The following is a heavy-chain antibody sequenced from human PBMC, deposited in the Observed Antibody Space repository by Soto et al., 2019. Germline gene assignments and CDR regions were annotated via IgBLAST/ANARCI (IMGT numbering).Heavy chain of an antibody. CDR1: GFSFSVSA. V-gene: IGHV3-21*01. J-gene: IGHJ1*01. Sequence: PGGSLRLSCAASGFSFSVSAMNWVRRAPGQGLEWVTFISHDGTYKYYADSVRGRFTISRDNAKNSVFLQMNSLRAEDSAIYYCVKDSSALWEPDQYFQHWGQGTLVTVSS. D-gene: IGHD1-26*01. CDR2: ISHDGTYK. CDR3: VKDSSALWEPDQYFQH.